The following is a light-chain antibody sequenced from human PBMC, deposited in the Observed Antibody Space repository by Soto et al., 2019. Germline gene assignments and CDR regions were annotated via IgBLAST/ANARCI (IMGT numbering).Light chain of an antibody. CDR3: QSYDNSLSGPVV. Sequence: SYELTQPPSVSVSPGQTASITCSGDKLGDKYACWYQQKPGQSPVLVIYQDSKRPSGIPERFSGSKSGTSASLAITGLQAEDEADYYCQSYDNSLSGPVVFGGGTKLTVL. CDR1: KLGDKY. J-gene: IGLJ3*02. CDR2: QDS. V-gene: IGLV3-1*01.